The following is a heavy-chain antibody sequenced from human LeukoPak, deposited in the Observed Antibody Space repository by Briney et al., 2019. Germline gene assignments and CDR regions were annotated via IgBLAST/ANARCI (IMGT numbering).Heavy chain of an antibody. J-gene: IGHJ6*03. V-gene: IGHV3-30*02. D-gene: IGHD2-21*02. Sequence: GGSLRLSXAASGFTFSTYGMHWVGQAPGKGLEWVAFIRSDGNNKYYADSVKGRFIISRDNSKNTLYLQMNSLRAEDTAVYYCAKADFKYYYYYMDVWGKGTTVTVSS. CDR1: GFTFSTYG. CDR3: AKADFKYYYYYMDV. CDR2: IRSDGNNK.